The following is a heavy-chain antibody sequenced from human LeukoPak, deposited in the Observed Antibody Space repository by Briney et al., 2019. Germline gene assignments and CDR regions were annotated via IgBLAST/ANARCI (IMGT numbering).Heavy chain of an antibody. CDR3: ARVRELGVAVRPFDI. CDR1: GGSISNYY. D-gene: IGHD2-15*01. V-gene: IGHV4-59*13. CDR2: IYYSGST. Sequence: PSETLSLTCTVSGGSISNYYWSWIRQPPGKGLEGIGYIYYSGSTNYNPSLKSRVTISVDTSKTQFSLKLSSVTAADTAVYYCARVRELGVAVRPFDIWGQGTMVTVSS. J-gene: IGHJ3*02.